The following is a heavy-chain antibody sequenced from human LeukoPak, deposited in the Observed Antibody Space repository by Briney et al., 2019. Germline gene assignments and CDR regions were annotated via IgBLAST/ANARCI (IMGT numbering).Heavy chain of an antibody. CDR3: ARGYSVLLDY. Sequence: SETLSLTCTVSGGSISSGDYYWSWIRQPPGKGLEWIGYIYYSGSTYYNPSLKSRVTISVDTSKNQFSLQLNSVTPEDTVVYYCARGYSVLLDYWGQGTLVTVSS. J-gene: IGHJ4*02. D-gene: IGHD2/OR15-2a*01. CDR1: GGSISSGDYY. CDR2: IYYSGST. V-gene: IGHV4-30-4*01.